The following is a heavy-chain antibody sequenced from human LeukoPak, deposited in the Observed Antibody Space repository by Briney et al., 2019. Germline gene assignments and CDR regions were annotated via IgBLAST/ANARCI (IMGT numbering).Heavy chain of an antibody. CDR2: IYDSGST. CDR3: ARDLDFGVVTGYFDY. V-gene: IGHV4-38-2*02. Sequence: SETLSLTCTVSGYSISSGYYWGWIRQPPGEGLEWIGSIYDSGSTHYNPSLKSRVTISVDTSKNQFSLKLSSVTAADTAVYYCARDLDFGVVTGYFDYWGQGTLVTVSS. J-gene: IGHJ4*02. CDR1: GYSISSGYY. D-gene: IGHD3-3*01.